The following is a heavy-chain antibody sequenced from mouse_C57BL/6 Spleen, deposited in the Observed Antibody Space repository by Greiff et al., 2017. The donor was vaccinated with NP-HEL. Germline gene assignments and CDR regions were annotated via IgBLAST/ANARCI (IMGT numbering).Heavy chain of an antibody. CDR2: IYPSDSET. V-gene: IGHV1-61*01. J-gene: IGHJ3*01. CDR1: GYTFTSYW. D-gene: IGHD2-5*01. CDR3: ARGGSNYGWFAY. Sequence: QVHVKQSGAELVRPGSSVKLSCKASGYTFTSYWMDWVKQRPGQGLEWIGNIYPSDSETHYNQKFKDKATLTVDKSSSTAYMQLSSLTSADSAVYYCARGGSNYGWFAYWGQGTLVTVSA.